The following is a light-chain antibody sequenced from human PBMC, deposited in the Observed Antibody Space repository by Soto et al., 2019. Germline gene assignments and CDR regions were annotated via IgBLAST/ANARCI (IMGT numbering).Light chain of an antibody. CDR1: QSISSW. Sequence: DIQMPQSPSTLSASVGDRVTITCRASQSISSWLAWYQQKPGKAPKLLIYDASILESGVPSRFSGSGSGTEFTLTISSLQPDDFATYYCQHYNSYSQTFGQGTKVDIK. CDR2: DAS. V-gene: IGKV1-5*01. CDR3: QHYNSYSQT. J-gene: IGKJ1*01.